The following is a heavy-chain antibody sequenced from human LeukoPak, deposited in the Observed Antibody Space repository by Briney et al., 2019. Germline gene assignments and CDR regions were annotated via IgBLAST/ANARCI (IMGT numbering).Heavy chain of an antibody. CDR1: GGSVSSGSYY. CDR3: ASVRSGRYYFDY. V-gene: IGHV4-61*01. Sequence: SETLSLTCTVSGGSVSSGSYYWSWIRQPPGKGLEWIGCIYYSGSTNYSPSLKSRVTISVDASKNQFSLKLTSVTAADTAVYYCASVRSGRYYFDYWGQGTLVTVSS. CDR2: IYYSGST. D-gene: IGHD5-24*01. J-gene: IGHJ4*02.